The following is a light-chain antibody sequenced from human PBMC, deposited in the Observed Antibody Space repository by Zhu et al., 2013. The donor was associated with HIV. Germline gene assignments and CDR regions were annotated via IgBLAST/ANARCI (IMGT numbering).Light chain of an antibody. CDR3: QHVSTYPPFT. CDR1: QGIAAY. Sequence: IQLTQSPSSLSASVGDRVAITCRASQGIAAYLAWYQQKLGKAPRLLIYSTSTLHSGVPSRFSGNGSETDFTLTISSLQPEDFATYYCQHVSTYPPFTFGQGTKVEI. CDR2: STS. V-gene: IGKV1-9*01. J-gene: IGKJ2*01.